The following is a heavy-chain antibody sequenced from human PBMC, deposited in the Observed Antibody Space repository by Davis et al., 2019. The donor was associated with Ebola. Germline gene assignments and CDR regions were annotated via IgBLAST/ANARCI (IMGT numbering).Heavy chain of an antibody. D-gene: IGHD1-14*01. CDR2: ISYDGSNK. Sequence: GGSLRLSCAASGFTFSSYAMHWVCQAPGKGLEWVALISYDGSNKYYADSVKGRFTISRDNSKNTLYLQMSSQRSEDTAVYYCARDLPGGDWYFDLWGRGTLVTVSS. CDR1: GFTFSSYA. CDR3: ARDLPGGDWYFDL. V-gene: IGHV3-30*04. J-gene: IGHJ2*01.